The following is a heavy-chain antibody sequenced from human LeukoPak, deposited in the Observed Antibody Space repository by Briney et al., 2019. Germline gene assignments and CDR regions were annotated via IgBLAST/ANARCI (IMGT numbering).Heavy chain of an antibody. CDR3: ARDASAGYCSGGSCYSGVPFDI. V-gene: IGHV3-74*01. D-gene: IGHD2-15*01. J-gene: IGHJ3*02. CDR1: GFTFSSYW. Sequence: GGSLRLSCAAPGFTFSSYWMHWVRQAPGKGLVWVSRIKTDGSNTNYADSVKGRFTISRDNAENTLYLQMNSLRAEDTAVYYCARDASAGYCSGGSCYSGVPFDIWGQGTMVTVSS. CDR2: IKTDGSNT.